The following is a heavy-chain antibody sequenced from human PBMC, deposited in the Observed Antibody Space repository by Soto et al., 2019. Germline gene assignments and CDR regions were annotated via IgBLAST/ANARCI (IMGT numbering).Heavy chain of an antibody. CDR2: INQSAST. CDR1: SGSFSTYY. D-gene: IGHD3-10*01. Sequence: QVQLQQWGAGLLKPSETLSLTCAVYSGSFSTYYWNWIRQPPRKGLEWIREINQSASTNYNPSLKSRATMSVDTSKNQFSLTLNSVTAVDTAVYYCARGYYFDSGSSFPYWGQGTLVTVSS. CDR3: ARGYYFDSGSSFPY. V-gene: IGHV4-34*01. J-gene: IGHJ4*02.